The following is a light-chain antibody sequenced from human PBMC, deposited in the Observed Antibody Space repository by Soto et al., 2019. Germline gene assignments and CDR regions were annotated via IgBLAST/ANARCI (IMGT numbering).Light chain of an antibody. CDR2: STS. CDR3: QHFGRSPLT. J-gene: IGKJ4*01. Sequence: VLTQSPGTLSLSPGERATLSCRASQSVVRSDIAWYQQKPGQAPRLLIYSTSIRAAGIPDRFSVSGSGTDFSLTISRLEPEDFAVYYCQHFGRSPLTFGGGTKVEIK. V-gene: IGKV3-20*01. CDR1: QSVVRSD.